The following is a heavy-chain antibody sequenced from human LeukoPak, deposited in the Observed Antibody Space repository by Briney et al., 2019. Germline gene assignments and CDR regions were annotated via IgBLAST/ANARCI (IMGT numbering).Heavy chain of an antibody. V-gene: IGHV3-33*01. CDR1: GFTLSAHG. Sequence: GGSLRLSCAASGFTLSAHGMHWVRQAPGKGLEWLAVIWYDGNTKYYSDSVKGRFTISRDSSKSTLYLEMNSLRAEDTAVYYCARDEVITFRLFDHWGQGTLVTVSS. CDR3: ARDEVITFRLFDH. J-gene: IGHJ4*02. D-gene: IGHD1-14*01. CDR2: IWYDGNTK.